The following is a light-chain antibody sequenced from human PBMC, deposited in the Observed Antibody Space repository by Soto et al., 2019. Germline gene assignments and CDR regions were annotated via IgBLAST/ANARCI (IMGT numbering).Light chain of an antibody. J-gene: IGKJ4*01. CDR2: GAT. Sequence: EIVLTQSPGTLSLSPGERATLSCRASQSVRSSYLAWYQQKPDQAHRLLIYGATSKATGIPGRFSGSGSGTDFTLTISRLEPEDFAVYYCQQYGSPLTFGGGTKVESK. V-gene: IGKV3-20*01. CDR3: QQYGSPLT. CDR1: QSVRSSY.